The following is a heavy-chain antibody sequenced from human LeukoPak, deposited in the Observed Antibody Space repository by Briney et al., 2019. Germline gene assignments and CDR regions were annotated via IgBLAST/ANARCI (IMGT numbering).Heavy chain of an antibody. D-gene: IGHD2-2*01. CDR3: AREDIVVVPGWFDP. Sequence: ASVKVSFKASGGTFSSYAISWVRQAPGQGLEWMGGIIPIFGTANYAQKFQGRVTNTADESTSTAYMELSSLRSEDTAVYYCAREDIVVVPGWFDPWGQGTLVTVSS. CDR1: GGTFSSYA. CDR2: IIPIFGTA. V-gene: IGHV1-69*13. J-gene: IGHJ5*02.